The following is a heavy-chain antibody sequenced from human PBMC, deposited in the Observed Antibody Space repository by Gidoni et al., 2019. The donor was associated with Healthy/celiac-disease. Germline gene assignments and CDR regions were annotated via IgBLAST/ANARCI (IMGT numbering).Heavy chain of an antibody. CDR3: ARPSPVGFGELSLETDAFDI. CDR2: IIPILGIA. J-gene: IGHJ3*02. V-gene: IGHV1-69*04. D-gene: IGHD3-16*02. Sequence: VKVSCKASGGTFSSYAISWVRQAPGQGLEWMGRIIPILGIANYAQKFQGRVTITADKSTSTAYMDLSSLRSEDTAVYYCARPSPVGFGELSLETDAFDIWGQGTMVTVSS. CDR1: GGTFSSYA.